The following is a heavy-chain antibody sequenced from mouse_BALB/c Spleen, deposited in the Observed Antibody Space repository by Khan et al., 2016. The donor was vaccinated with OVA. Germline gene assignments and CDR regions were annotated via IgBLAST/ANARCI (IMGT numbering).Heavy chain of an antibody. V-gene: IGHV2-6-7*01. J-gene: IGHJ4*01. CDR3: ARAYYGNYRGAMDY. CDR2: IWGDGST. D-gene: IGHD2-10*01. Sequence: QVQLKESGPGLVAPSQSLSITCTVSGFSLTGYGVNWVRQPPGKGLEWLGMIWGDGSTDYNSALKSRLNLSKDNSKSHVFLKMNSLQTDDTARYYGARAYYGNYRGAMDYWGQGTSVTVSS. CDR1: GFSLTGYG.